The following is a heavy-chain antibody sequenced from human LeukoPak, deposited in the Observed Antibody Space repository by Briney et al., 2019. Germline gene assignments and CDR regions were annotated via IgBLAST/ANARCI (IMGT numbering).Heavy chain of an antibody. CDR3: AREIVVAPAVSGDY. D-gene: IGHD2-2*01. J-gene: IGHJ4*02. CDR1: GYTFTGYY. CDR2: INPNSGGT. Sequence: ASVKVSCKASGYTFTGYYMHWVRQAPGQGLEWMGWINPNSGGTNYAQKFQGRVTMTRDTSISTAYMELSRLRSDDTAVYYCAREIVVAPAVSGDYWGQGTLVTVSS. V-gene: IGHV1-2*02.